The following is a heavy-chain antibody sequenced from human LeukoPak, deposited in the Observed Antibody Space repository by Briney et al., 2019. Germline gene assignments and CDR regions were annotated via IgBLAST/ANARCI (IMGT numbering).Heavy chain of an antibody. CDR3: AREGLLWFGSQFDY. CDR1: GYSISSGYY. V-gene: IGHV4-38-2*02. CDR2: IYYSGST. D-gene: IGHD3-10*01. Sequence: SETLSLTCTVSGYSISSGYYWGWIRQPPGKGLEWIGYIYYSGSTNYNPSLKSRVTMSVDTSKNQFSLKLSSVTAADTAVYYCAREGLLWFGSQFDYWGQGTLVTVSS. J-gene: IGHJ4*02.